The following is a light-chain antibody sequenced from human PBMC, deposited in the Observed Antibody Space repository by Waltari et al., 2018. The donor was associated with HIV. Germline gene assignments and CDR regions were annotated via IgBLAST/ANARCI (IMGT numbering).Light chain of an antibody. Sequence: ETILTQSPGTLSLSPGERATLPCRASQSVSSSHLAWYQQKPGQAPRLLIYGASSRATGIPDRFSGSGSGTDFILTISGLEPEDFAVYYCQQYGGSRWTFGQGTKVEIK. CDR2: GAS. CDR3: QQYGGSRWT. V-gene: IGKV3-20*01. CDR1: QSVSSSH. J-gene: IGKJ1*01.